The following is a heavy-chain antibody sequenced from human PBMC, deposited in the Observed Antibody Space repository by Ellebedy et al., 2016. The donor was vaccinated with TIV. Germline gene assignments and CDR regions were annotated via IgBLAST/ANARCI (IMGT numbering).Heavy chain of an antibody. D-gene: IGHD3-3*01. CDR3: ARGVITIFGVVWYYYYMDV. J-gene: IGHJ6*03. Sequence: SVKVSXKASGGTFSSYAISWVRQAPGQGLEWMGGIIPIFGTANYAQKFQGRVTITADESTSTAYMELSSLRSEDTAVYYCARGVITIFGVVWYYYYMDVWGKGTTVTVSS. CDR1: GGTFSSYA. CDR2: IIPIFGTA. V-gene: IGHV1-69*13.